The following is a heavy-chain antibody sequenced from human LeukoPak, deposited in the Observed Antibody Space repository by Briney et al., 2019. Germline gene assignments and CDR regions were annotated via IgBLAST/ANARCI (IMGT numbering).Heavy chain of an antibody. D-gene: IGHD3-22*01. Sequence: KTSETLSLTCTVSGGSISSSSYYWGWIRQPPGKGLDWIASIYYSGSTYYNPSLKSRFTISVDTSKNQFSLKLSSVTAADTAVYYCVNYYDSSDYQQPNHFDYWGQGTLVTVSS. CDR1: GGSISSSSYY. J-gene: IGHJ4*02. CDR2: IYYSGST. CDR3: VNYYDSSDYQQPNHFDY. V-gene: IGHV4-39*01.